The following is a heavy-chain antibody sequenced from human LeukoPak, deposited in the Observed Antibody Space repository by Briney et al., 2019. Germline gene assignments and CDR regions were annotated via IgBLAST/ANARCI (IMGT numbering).Heavy chain of an antibody. J-gene: IGHJ3*02. CDR3: ASTLVVVTAIEAFDI. CDR2: GSGSTI. V-gene: IGHV3-11*01. D-gene: IGHD2-21*02. Sequence: GSGSTINYADSVKGRFTNSRDNAKNSLYLQMNSLRAEDTAVYYCASTLVVVTAIEAFDIWGQGTMVTVSS.